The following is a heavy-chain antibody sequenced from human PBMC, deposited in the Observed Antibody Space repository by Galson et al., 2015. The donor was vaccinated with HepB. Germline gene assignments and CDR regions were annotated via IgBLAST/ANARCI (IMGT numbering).Heavy chain of an antibody. CDR3: ARGEGLLMVYAIPGDDYYGMDV. Sequence: SVKVSCKASGGTFSSYAISWVRQAPGQGLEWMGGIIPIFGTANYAQKFQGRVTITADESTSTAYMELSSLRSEDTAVYYCARGEGLLMVYAIPGDDYYGMDVWGQGTTVTVSS. CDR1: GGTFSSYA. V-gene: IGHV1-69*13. D-gene: IGHD2-8*01. J-gene: IGHJ6*02. CDR2: IIPIFGTA.